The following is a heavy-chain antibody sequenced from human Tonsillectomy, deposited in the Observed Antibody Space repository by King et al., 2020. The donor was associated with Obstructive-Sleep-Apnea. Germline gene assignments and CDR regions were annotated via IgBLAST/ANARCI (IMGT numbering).Heavy chain of an antibody. J-gene: IGHJ5*02. CDR2: MNPNSGNT. CDR3: ARAGYYDILTGPGYWFDP. D-gene: IGHD3-9*01. Sequence: VQLVQSEAEVKKPGASVKVSCKASGYTFTSYDINWVRQATGQGLEWLGWMNPNSGNTGYAQKFQGRVTMTRNTSISTAYMERSSLRSEVPAVYYCARAGYYDILTGPGYWFDPWGQGTLVTVSS. V-gene: IGHV1-8*01. CDR1: GYTFTSYD.